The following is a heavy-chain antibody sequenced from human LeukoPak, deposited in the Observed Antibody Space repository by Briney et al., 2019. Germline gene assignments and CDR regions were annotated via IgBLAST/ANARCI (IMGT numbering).Heavy chain of an antibody. CDR2: MSSSSSYI. V-gene: IGHV3-21*04. CDR3: VRPPGGGNVLDY. D-gene: IGHD4-23*01. Sequence: GGSLRLSCAASGFIFSTYSMNWVRQAPGKGLEWVSSMSSSSSYIYYADSVKGRFTISRDNAKNSLYLHMNSLKTEDAAVYYCVRPPGGGNVLDYWGRGTLVTVSS. CDR1: GFIFSTYS. J-gene: IGHJ4*02.